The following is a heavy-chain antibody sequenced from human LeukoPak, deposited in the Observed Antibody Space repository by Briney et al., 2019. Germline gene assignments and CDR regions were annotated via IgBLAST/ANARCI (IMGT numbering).Heavy chain of an antibody. J-gene: IGHJ4*02. Sequence: GASVKISCKVSGYTSTDHYVHWVPQAPGKGLEWMGLIDPEDGETIYAEEFQGRVSITADTSTDTAYMELSSLRFDDTAVYYCATGHITGGTGFDYWGQGALVTVSS. V-gene: IGHV1-69-2*01. CDR3: ATGHITGGTGFDY. CDR2: IDPEDGET. D-gene: IGHD1-20*01. CDR1: GYTSTDHY.